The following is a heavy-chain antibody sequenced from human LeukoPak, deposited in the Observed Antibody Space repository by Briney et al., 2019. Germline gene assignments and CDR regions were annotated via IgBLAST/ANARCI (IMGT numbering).Heavy chain of an antibody. D-gene: IGHD4-11*01. CDR2: INHSGST. J-gene: IGHJ4*02. V-gene: IGHV4-34*01. CDR3: ASSYYTNLSAPLDY. Sequence: SETLSLTCAVYGGSFSGYYWSWIRQPPGKGLEWIGEINHSGSTNYNPSLKSRVTISVDTSKNQFSLKLSSVTAADTAVYYCASSYYTNLSAPLDYWGQGTLVTVSS. CDR1: GGSFSGYY.